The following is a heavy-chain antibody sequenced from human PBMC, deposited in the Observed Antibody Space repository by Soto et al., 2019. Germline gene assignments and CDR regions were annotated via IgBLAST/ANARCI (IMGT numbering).Heavy chain of an antibody. CDR1: GFTFSSYS. CDR2: ISSSSSYI. V-gene: IGHV3-21*01. Sequence: XGSLLLSCAASGFTFSSYSMNWVRQAPGKGLEWVSSISSSSSYIYYADSVKGRFTISRDNAKNSLYLQMNSLRAEDTAVYYCARGRVATDYYGMDVWGQGTTVTVSS. J-gene: IGHJ6*02. D-gene: IGHD5-12*01. CDR3: ARGRVATDYYGMDV.